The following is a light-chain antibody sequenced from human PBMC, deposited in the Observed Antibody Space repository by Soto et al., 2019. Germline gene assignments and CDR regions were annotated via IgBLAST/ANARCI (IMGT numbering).Light chain of an antibody. Sequence: EIGMTQSPATPSVSPGERATLSCRASQSVSSNLAWYQQKPGQAPRLLIYGASTRATGIPARFSGSGSGTEFTLTISSLQSEDFAVYYCQQYNNWPPLTFGGGTKVDI. J-gene: IGKJ4*01. V-gene: IGKV3-15*01. CDR1: QSVSSN. CDR3: QQYNNWPPLT. CDR2: GAS.